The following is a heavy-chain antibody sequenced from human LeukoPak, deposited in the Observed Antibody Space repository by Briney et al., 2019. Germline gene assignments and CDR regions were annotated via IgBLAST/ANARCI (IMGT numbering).Heavy chain of an antibody. D-gene: IGHD3-22*01. V-gene: IGHV3-23*01. CDR1: GFTFSSYA. CDR3: AKVSAGPKRSGYYYPDY. CDR2: ISGSGGST. Sequence: GGSLRLSCAASGFTFSSYAMSWVRKAPGKGLEWVSAISGSGGSTYYADSVKGRFTISRDNSKNTLYLQMNSLRAEDTAVYYCAKVSAGPKRSGYYYPDYWGQGTLVTVSS. J-gene: IGHJ4*02.